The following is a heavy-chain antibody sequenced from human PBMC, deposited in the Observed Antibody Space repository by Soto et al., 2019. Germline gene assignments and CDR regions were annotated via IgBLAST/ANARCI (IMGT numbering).Heavy chain of an antibody. CDR2: IYYSGST. J-gene: IGHJ6*02. Sequence: KPSETVSLTCTVSGGSISSSSYYWGWIRQPPGKGLEWIGSIYYSGSTYYNPSLKSRVTISVDTSKNQFSLKLSSVTAADTAVYYCASPGKGGDYYYGMDVWGQGTTVTVSS. CDR1: GGSISSSSYY. D-gene: IGHD6-13*01. V-gene: IGHV4-39*01. CDR3: ASPGKGGDYYYGMDV.